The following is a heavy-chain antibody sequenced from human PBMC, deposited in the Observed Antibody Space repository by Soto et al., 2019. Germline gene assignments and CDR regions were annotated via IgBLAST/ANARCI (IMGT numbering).Heavy chain of an antibody. J-gene: IGHJ4*02. CDR3: ARGGIVSGGFDY. CDR2: ISYDGSNK. CDR1: RFTFSSYA. D-gene: IGHD2-15*01. V-gene: IGHV3-30-3*01. Sequence: QVQLVESGGGVVQPGRSLRLSCAASRFTFSSYAMHWVRQAPGKGLEWVAVISYDGSNKYYADSVNGRFTIPSDNSKDTPYRLMNSLRPEDTAVYSWARGGIVSGGFDYWGQGTVVTVSS.